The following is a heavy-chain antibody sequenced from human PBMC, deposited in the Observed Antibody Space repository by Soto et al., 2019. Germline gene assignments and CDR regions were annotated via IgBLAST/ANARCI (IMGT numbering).Heavy chain of an antibody. J-gene: IGHJ4*02. V-gene: IGHV3-11*06. CDR1: GFPSIDYY. Sequence: PGRSLSPSCVASGFPSIDYYMSWIRQAPGKGLEWVSYISHSGTYTNYADSVKGRFTISRDNAKNSLYLQMNSLRAEDTAVFYCARVPISRGSGWYDFDFWGQGTVVTVSS. CDR2: ISHSGTYT. CDR3: ARVPISRGSGWYDFDF. D-gene: IGHD6-19*01.